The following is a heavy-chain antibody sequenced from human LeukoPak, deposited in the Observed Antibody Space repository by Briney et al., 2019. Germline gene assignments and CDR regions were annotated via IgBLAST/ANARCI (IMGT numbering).Heavy chain of an antibody. V-gene: IGHV3-7*01. J-gene: IGHJ1*01. Sequence: GGSLRLSCAASGFTFSSYWMSWVRQAPGKGLEWVANIKQDGSEKNYVDSVKGRFTISRDNAKNSLSLRMNSLNAEDTAVYYCATGYSSGWYFYFQHWGQGSLVSVSS. D-gene: IGHD6-19*01. CDR1: GFTFSSYW. CDR2: IKQDGSEK. CDR3: ATGYSSGWYFYFQH.